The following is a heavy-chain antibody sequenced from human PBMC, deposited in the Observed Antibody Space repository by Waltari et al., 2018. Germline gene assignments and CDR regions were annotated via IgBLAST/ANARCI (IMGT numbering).Heavy chain of an antibody. CDR1: GGSISSGSYY. CDR2: IYTSGST. D-gene: IGHD6-6*01. Sequence: QVQLQESGPGLVKPSQTLSLTCTVSGGSISSGSYYWRWIRQPAGKGLEWIGRIYTSGSTNYNPSLKSRVTISVDTSKNQFSLKLSSVTAADTAVYYCASYDLVSSSLDYWGQGTLVTVSS. J-gene: IGHJ4*02. CDR3: ASYDLVSSSLDY. V-gene: IGHV4-61*02.